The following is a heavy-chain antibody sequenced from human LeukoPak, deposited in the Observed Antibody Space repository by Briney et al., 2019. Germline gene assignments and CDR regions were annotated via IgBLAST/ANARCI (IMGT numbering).Heavy chain of an antibody. V-gene: IGHV3-30*18. CDR3: AKAAYCIGGSCSFGGFDY. D-gene: IGHD2-15*01. J-gene: IGHJ4*02. CDR2: ISYDGSNK. Sequence: PGGSLRLSCAASGFTFSSYGMHWVRQAPGKGLEWVAVISYDGSNKYYADSVKGRFTISRDNSKNTLYLQMNSLRAEDTAVYYCAKAAYCIGGSCSFGGFDYWGQGTLVTVSS. CDR1: GFTFSSYG.